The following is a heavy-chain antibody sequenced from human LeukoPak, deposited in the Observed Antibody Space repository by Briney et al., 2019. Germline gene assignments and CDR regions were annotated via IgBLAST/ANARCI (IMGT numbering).Heavy chain of an antibody. Sequence: KSSQTLSLTSGVSGGALSNTNWWTWVRPPPGKGRAWSGEGNLQGSTNYNPSLKSRVATPVDKSENLISLKLTSVPSPHPAVYYIAREGGPYRPLDYSGEGTRVSVAS. CDR2: GNLQGST. J-gene: IGHJ4*02. V-gene: IGHV4-4*02. CDR1: GGALSNTNW. CDR3: AREGGPYRPLDY.